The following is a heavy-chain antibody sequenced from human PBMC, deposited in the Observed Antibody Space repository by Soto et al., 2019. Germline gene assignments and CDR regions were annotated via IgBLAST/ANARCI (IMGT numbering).Heavy chain of an antibody. CDR1: GGSISSGGYY. V-gene: IGHV4-31*03. CDR3: ARLVVVTAIRGFDY. CDR2: IYYSGST. Sequence: QVQLQESGPGLVKPSQTLSLTFTVSGGSISSGGYYWSWIRQHPGKGLEWIGYIYYSGSTYYNPSLKSRVTISVDTSKNQFSLKLSSVTAADTAVYYCARLVVVTAIRGFDYWGQGTLVTVSS. D-gene: IGHD2-21*02. J-gene: IGHJ4*02.